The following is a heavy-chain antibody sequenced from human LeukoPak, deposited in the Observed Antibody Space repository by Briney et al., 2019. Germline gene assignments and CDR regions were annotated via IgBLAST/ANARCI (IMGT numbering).Heavy chain of an antibody. V-gene: IGHV3-7*03. CDR1: GFMFSSSW. CDR2: IKEDGTET. CDR3: AKEGRSLQTY. Sequence: GGSLRLSCAASGFMFSSSWMSWVRLAPGKGLEWVANIKEDGTETYYVDSVKGRFTISRDNAKNSLYLQMNSLRVEDTAVYYCAKEGRSLQTYWGQGTLVTVSS. J-gene: IGHJ4*02. D-gene: IGHD5-24*01.